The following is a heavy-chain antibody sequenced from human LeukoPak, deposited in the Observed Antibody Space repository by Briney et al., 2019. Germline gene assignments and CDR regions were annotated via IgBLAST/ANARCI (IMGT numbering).Heavy chain of an antibody. CDR2: ISYDGSNK. V-gene: IGHV3-30-3*01. CDR1: GFTFSSYA. CDR3: ARYPHYFSYYGMDV. J-gene: IGHJ6*02. D-gene: IGHD2/OR15-2a*01. Sequence: GGSLRLSCAASGFTFSSYAMHWVRQAPGKGLEWVAVISYDGSNKYYADSVKGRFTISRDNSKNTLYLQMNSLRAEDTAVYYCARYPHYFSYYGMDVWGQGTTVTVSS.